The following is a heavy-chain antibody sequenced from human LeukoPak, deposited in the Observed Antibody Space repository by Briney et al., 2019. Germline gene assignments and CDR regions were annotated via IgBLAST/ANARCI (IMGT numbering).Heavy chain of an antibody. CDR1: GFTFSSYW. D-gene: IGHD4-23*01. CDR3: ARDSRSPVGYFDY. Sequence: GGSLRLSCAASGFTFSSYWMTWVRQAPGKGLEWVSVIYSGGSTYYADSVKGRFTISRDNSRNTLYLQMNSLRAEDTAVYYCARDSRSPVGYFDYWGQGTLVTVSS. J-gene: IGHJ4*02. CDR2: IYSGGST. V-gene: IGHV3-66*01.